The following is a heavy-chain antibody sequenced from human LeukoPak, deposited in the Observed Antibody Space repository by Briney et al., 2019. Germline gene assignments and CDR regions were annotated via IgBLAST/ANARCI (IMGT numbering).Heavy chain of an antibody. CDR3: ASDLQTYYYDSSGYYLGY. CDR1: GGSFSGYY. Sequence: RPSETLSLTCAVYGGSFSGYYWSWIRQPPGKGLEWIGEINHSGSTNYNPSLKSRVTISVDTSKNQFSLKLSSVTAADTAVYYCASDLQTYYYDSSGYYLGYWGQGTLVTVSS. D-gene: IGHD3-22*01. CDR2: INHSGST. J-gene: IGHJ4*02. V-gene: IGHV4-34*01.